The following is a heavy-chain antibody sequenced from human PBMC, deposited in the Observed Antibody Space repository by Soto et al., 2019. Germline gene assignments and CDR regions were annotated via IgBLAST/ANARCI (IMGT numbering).Heavy chain of an antibody. CDR2: ISSSGSTI. D-gene: IGHD1-26*01. CDR1: GFTFSSYE. Sequence: TGGSLRLSCAASGFTFSSYEMNWVRQAPGKGLEWVSYISSSGSTIYYADSVKGRFTISRDNAKNSLYLQMNSLRAEDTAVYYCASVGFYYYYGMDVWGQGTTVTVSS. J-gene: IGHJ6*02. CDR3: ASVGFYYYYGMDV. V-gene: IGHV3-48*03.